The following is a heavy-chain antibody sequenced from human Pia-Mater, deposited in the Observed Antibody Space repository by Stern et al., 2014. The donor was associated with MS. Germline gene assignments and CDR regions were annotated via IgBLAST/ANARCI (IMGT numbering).Heavy chain of an antibody. J-gene: IGHJ4*02. CDR1: GDSISSYTHY. D-gene: IGHD2-8*02. CDR2: VYYSGAT. Sequence: QLQLQESGPGLVKPSETLSLTCAVSGDSISSYTHYWAWIRQPPGKGLEWIGSVYYSGATYYNPSLKSPVPISVDTSKNQFPPGLNSVTAADTAVYYCAKHACTGAACPFDLWGQGTLVTVSS. V-gene: IGHV4-39*01. CDR3: AKHACTGAACPFDL.